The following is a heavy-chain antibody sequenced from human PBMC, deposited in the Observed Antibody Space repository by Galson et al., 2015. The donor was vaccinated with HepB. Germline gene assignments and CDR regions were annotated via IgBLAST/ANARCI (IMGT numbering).Heavy chain of an antibody. V-gene: IGHV3-11*06. D-gene: IGHD1-26*01. J-gene: IGHJ6*03. CDR2: ISSSSSYT. CDR1: GFTFSDYY. Sequence: SLRLSCAASGFTFSDYYMSWVRQAPGKGLEWVSYISSSSSYTNYADSVKGRFTISRDNAKNSLYLQMNSLRAEDTAVYYCARECTLHSGRYYSSYYYYNRDDWGQGTTVT. CDR3: ARECTLHSGRYYSSYYYYNRDD.